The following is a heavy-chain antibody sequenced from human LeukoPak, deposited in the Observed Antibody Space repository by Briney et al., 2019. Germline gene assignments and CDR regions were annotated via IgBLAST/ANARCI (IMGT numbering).Heavy chain of an antibody. V-gene: IGHV3-21*01. CDR3: AKDRYFDWLIPDEAFDI. J-gene: IGHJ3*02. CDR2: ISSSSYYI. Sequence: PGGSLRLSCAASEFTLSSYTMNWVRQAPGKGLEWVSSISSSSYYIYYADSVKGRFTISRDNAKSSLYLQMNSLRAEDTAVYYCAKDRYFDWLIPDEAFDIWGQGTMVTVSS. D-gene: IGHD3-9*01. CDR1: EFTLSSYT.